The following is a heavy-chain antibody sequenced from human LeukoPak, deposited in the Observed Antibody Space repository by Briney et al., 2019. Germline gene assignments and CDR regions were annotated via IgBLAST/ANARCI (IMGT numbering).Heavy chain of an antibody. Sequence: TGGSLRLSCATSGFTFDDYAMHWVRQAPGKGLEWVSGISWNSNTIGYADSVKGRFTISRDNAKNSLYLQMNSLRAEDTALYYCAKDTGYGSGSVPRGYYFDYWGQGTLVTVSS. J-gene: IGHJ4*02. CDR1: GFTFDDYA. V-gene: IGHV3-9*01. CDR3: AKDTGYGSGSVPRGYYFDY. D-gene: IGHD6-19*01. CDR2: ISWNSNTI.